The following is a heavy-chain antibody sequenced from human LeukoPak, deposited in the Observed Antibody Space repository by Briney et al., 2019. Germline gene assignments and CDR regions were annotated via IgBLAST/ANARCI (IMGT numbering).Heavy chain of an antibody. V-gene: IGHV1-46*01. D-gene: IGHD2-8*01. CDR3: ARVQMVYAIPTGYFDY. CDR2: INPSGGST. Sequence: ASVKVSCKASGYTFTSYYMHWVRQAPGQGLEWMGIINPSGGSTSYAQKFQGRVTMTRDTSTSTVYMELGSLRSEDTAVYYCARVQMVYAIPTGYFDYWGQGTLVTVSS. CDR1: GYTFTSYY. J-gene: IGHJ4*02.